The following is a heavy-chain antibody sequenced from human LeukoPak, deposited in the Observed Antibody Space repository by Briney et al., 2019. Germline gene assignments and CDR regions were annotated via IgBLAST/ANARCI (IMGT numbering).Heavy chain of an antibody. CDR3: ARSLIDYDILTGYYESHYFDY. CDR1: GFTFSSYS. CDR2: ISSRSSYI. Sequence: NPGGSLRLPCAASGFTFSSYSMNWVRQAPGKGLEWVSSISSRSSYIYYADSVKDRFTISRDNAKNSLYLQMNSLRAEDTAVYYCARSLIDYDILTGYYESHYFDYWGQGTLVTVSS. J-gene: IGHJ4*02. V-gene: IGHV3-21*01. D-gene: IGHD3-9*01.